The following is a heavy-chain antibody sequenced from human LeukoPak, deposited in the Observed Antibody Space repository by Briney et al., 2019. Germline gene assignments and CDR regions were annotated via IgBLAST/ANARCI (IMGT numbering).Heavy chain of an antibody. D-gene: IGHD1-20*01. CDR1: GGSFRGYY. CDR2: INHSGST. Sequence: PSETLSLTCAVYGGSFRGYYWGWLRPPPGKGLEWVGEINHSGSTNYNPSLKSRVTISVDTSKNQFSLKLSSVTAADTAVYYCARGLNNWSQGYNWFDPWGQGTLVTVSS. V-gene: IGHV4-34*01. J-gene: IGHJ5*02. CDR3: ARGLNNWSQGYNWFDP.